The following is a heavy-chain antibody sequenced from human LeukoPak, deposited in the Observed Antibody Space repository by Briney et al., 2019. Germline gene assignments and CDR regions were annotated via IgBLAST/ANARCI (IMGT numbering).Heavy chain of an antibody. CDR1: GFTFSDYY. J-gene: IGHJ4*02. D-gene: IGHD5-18*01. Sequence: GGSLRLSCAASGFTFSDYYMSWIRQTPGKGLEWVSYISSSGSTVYYADPVKGRFTISRDNAKNSLYLQMNSLRAEDTAVYYCARARGYTSVGNYWGQGTLVTVSS. CDR3: ARARGYTSVGNY. CDR2: ISSSGSTV. V-gene: IGHV3-11*04.